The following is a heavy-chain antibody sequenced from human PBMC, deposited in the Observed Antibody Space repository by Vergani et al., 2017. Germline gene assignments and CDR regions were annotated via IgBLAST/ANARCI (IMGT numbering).Heavy chain of an antibody. CDR2: IIPIFGTA. CDR1: GGTFSSYA. V-gene: IGHV1-69*01. CDR3: ARGAGKTYCSGGSCRFYYYGMDV. J-gene: IGHJ6*02. Sequence: VQLVQSGAEVKKPGSSVKVSCKASGGTFSSYAISWVRQAPGQGLEWMGGIIPIFGTANYAQKFQGRVTITADESTSTAYMELSSLRSEDTAVYYCARGAGKTYCSGGSCRFYYYGMDVWGQGTTVTVSS. D-gene: IGHD2-15*01.